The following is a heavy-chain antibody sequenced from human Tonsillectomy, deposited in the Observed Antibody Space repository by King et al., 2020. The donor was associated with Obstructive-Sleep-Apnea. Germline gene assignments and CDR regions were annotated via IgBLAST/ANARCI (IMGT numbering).Heavy chain of an antibody. V-gene: IGHV4-34*01. CDR2: INHSGST. D-gene: IGHD6-13*01. J-gene: IGHJ5*02. CDR3: ARGSGAAAVNWFDP. CDR1: GGSFSDYY. Sequence: QVQLQQWGAGLLKPSETLSLTCAVYGGSFSDYYWSWIRQPPGKGLEWIGEINHSGSTNYNPSLKSRVTISADTSNNQFSLTLSSVTAADTAVYYCARGSGAAAVNWFDPCGQGTLVTVSS.